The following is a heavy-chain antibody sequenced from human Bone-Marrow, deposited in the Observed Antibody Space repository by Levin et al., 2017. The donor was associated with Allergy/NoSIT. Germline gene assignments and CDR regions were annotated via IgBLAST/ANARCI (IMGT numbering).Heavy chain of an antibody. CDR2: INPNSGGT. J-gene: IGHJ4*02. D-gene: IGHD2/OR15-2a*01. V-gene: IGHV1-2*02. CDR1: GYIFTGYY. Sequence: ASVKVSCKAFGYIFTGYYLHWARQAPGQGLEWVGWINPNSGGTNYAQKFQGRVTMTRDTSISTAYMEMSRLTSDDTAVYFCARDTGDTTTSDYWGQGTPVTVSS. CDR3: ARDTGDTTTSDY.